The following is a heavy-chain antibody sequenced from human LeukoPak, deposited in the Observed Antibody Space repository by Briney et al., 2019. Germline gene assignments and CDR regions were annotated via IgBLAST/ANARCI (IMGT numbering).Heavy chain of an antibody. J-gene: IGHJ4*02. CDR3: ARSTTCDY. CDR1: GFTFSSYS. V-gene: IGHV3-7*02. CDR2: IKQDGSDK. Sequence: PGGSLRLSCAASGFTFSSYSMNWVRQAPGKGLEWVATIKQDGSDKYYVDSVKGRFTISRDNAKNSLYLQMNSLRAEDTAVYYCARSTTCDYWGQGTLVTVSS. D-gene: IGHD2-2*01.